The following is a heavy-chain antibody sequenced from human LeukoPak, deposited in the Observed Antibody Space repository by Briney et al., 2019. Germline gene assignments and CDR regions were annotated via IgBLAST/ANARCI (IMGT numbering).Heavy chain of an antibody. Sequence: GRSLRLSCAASGFTFSSYAMHWVRQAPGKGLEYVSAISSNGGSTYYANSVKGRFTISRDNSKNTLYLQMGSLRAEDMAVYYCARDNGGSYLTQEYGMDVWGQGTTVTVSS. V-gene: IGHV3-64*01. CDR2: ISSNGGST. D-gene: IGHD1-26*01. CDR3: ARDNGGSYLTQEYGMDV. J-gene: IGHJ6*02. CDR1: GFTFSSYA.